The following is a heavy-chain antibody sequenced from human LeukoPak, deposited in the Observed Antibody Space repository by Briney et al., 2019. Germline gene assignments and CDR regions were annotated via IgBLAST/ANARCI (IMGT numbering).Heavy chain of an antibody. CDR1: GYTFTSYG. Sequence: ASVKFSCKASGYTFTSYGITWVRQAPGQGLEWMGWISPYNGNTNYAQKLQGRVTMTTDASTSTAYVELRSLRSDDTAVYYCARVIVETGANYFDPWGQGTLVTVSS. D-gene: IGHD3-22*01. V-gene: IGHV1-18*04. CDR2: ISPYNGNT. J-gene: IGHJ5*02. CDR3: ARVIVETGANYFDP.